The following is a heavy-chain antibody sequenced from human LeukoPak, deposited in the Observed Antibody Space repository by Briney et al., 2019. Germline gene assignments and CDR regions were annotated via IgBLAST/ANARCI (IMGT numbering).Heavy chain of an antibody. CDR3: ARLTYDSSGYYFDY. CDR1: GYTFTSYG. D-gene: IGHD3-22*01. Sequence: GASVKVSCKASGYTFTSYGISWVRQAPGQGLEWMGWISAYNGNTNYAQKFQGRVTMTRDTSISTAYMELSRLRSDDTAVYYCARLTYDSSGYYFDYWGQGTLVTVSS. J-gene: IGHJ4*02. CDR2: ISAYNGNT. V-gene: IGHV1-18*01.